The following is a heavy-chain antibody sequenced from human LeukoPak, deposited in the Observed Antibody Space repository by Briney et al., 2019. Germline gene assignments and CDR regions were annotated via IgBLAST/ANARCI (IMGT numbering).Heavy chain of an antibody. Sequence: GASAKVSCKDSGDSLTELSMHSGRHDLRGGGLWWGGFSPEHGETISAQKCQGRVTMTEHTSTDTAYMNLSSLRSEDPAVYYSAVGEWGPALRGTGTDVWGQGTTVTVSS. D-gene: IGHD1-26*01. CDR1: GDSLTELS. CDR2: FSPEHGET. J-gene: IGHJ6*02. V-gene: IGHV1-24*01. CDR3: AVGEWGPALRGTGTDV.